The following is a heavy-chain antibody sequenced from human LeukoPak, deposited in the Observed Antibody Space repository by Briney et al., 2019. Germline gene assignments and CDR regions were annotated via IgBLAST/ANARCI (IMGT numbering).Heavy chain of an antibody. CDR2: INHSGST. CDR3: ARDGGYGDPPYYYYGMDV. V-gene: IGHV4-34*01. D-gene: IGHD4-17*01. CDR1: GGSFSGYY. Sequence: PSETLSLTCAVYGGSFSGYYWSWIRQPPGKGLEWIGEINHSGSTNYNPSLKSRVTISVDTSKNQSSLKLSSVTAADTAVYYCARDGGYGDPPYYYYGMDVWGQGTTVTVSS. J-gene: IGHJ6*02.